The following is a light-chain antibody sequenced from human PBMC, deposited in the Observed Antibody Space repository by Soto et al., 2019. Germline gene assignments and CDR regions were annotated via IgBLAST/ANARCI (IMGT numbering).Light chain of an antibody. CDR3: QNYNSAPLT. V-gene: IGKV1-27*01. CDR1: QGIGVY. J-gene: IGKJ4*01. Sequence: GDRVTITCRASQGIGVYLAWFQQKPGNVPKLLIYAASTLQSGVPSRFSGSGSGTDFTLTISSLQPEDVATYYCQNYNSAPLTFGGGTKVEIK. CDR2: AAS.